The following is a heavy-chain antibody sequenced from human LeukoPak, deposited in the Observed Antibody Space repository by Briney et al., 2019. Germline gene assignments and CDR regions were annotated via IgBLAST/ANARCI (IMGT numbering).Heavy chain of an antibody. J-gene: IGHJ6*03. Sequence: SETLSLTCAVYGGSFTGYYWSWIRQPPGKGLEWIGEINHSGSTTYNPSLKSRVTMSVDTSKNKVSLKLSSVAAADTAVYYCAREGRYFDWSTPHYYYYYMDVWGKGTTVTVSS. CDR1: GGSFTGYY. CDR3: AREGRYFDWSTPHYYYYYMDV. CDR2: INHSGST. V-gene: IGHV4-34*01. D-gene: IGHD3-9*01.